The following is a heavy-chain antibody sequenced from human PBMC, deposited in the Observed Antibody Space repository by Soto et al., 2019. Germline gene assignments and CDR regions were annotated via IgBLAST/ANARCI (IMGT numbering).Heavy chain of an antibody. CDR1: GFTFSSYA. CDR2: ISGSGGST. CDR3: AKDPLPHLNSGRYYVDY. V-gene: IGHV3-23*01. Sequence: GGSLRLSCAASGFTFSSYAMSWVRQAPGKGLEWVSAISGSGGSTYYADSVKGRFTISRDNSKNTLYLQMNSLRAEDTAVYYCAKDPLPHLNSGRYYVDYWGQGTLVTVSS. J-gene: IGHJ4*02. D-gene: IGHD1-26*01.